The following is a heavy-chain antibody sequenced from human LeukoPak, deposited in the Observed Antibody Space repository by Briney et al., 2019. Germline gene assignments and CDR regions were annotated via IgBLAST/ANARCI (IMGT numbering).Heavy chain of an antibody. CDR1: GFTFSSYG. D-gene: IGHD3-9*01. CDR3: ANGPHYNILTGFYKVRSHLDY. V-gene: IGHV3-23*01. CDR2: IRGMGGST. Sequence: PGGTLRLSCAASGFTFSSYGMRWVRPAPGKGLEWVSAIRGMGGSTYYADSVKGRFTISRDNSKNALYLQMNSLRAEDTAMYYCANGPHYNILTGFYKVRSHLDYWGQGTLVTVSS. J-gene: IGHJ4*02.